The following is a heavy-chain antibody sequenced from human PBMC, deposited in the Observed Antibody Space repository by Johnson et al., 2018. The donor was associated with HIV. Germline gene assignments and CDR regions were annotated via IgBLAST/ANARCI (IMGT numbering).Heavy chain of an antibody. J-gene: IGHJ3*01. CDR2: ISHDGSHK. CDR3: AKVAVATAAGGVALDV. CDR1: GFTFSSYG. Sequence: QVQLVESGGGLVKPGGSLRLSCAASGFTFSSYGMHWVRQAPGKGLEWVAVISHDGSHKYYADSVKGRFSISRDNAKNSLYLQMNSLRVEDTAVYHCAKVAVATAAGGVALDVWGPGTMVTVSS. D-gene: IGHD6-13*01. V-gene: IGHV3-33*03.